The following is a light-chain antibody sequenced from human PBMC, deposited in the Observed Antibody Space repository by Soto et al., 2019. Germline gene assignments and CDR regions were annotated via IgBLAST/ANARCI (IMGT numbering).Light chain of an antibody. V-gene: IGKV3-15*01. CDR1: QSVSSN. CDR2: GAS. J-gene: IGKJ1*01. CDR3: QQYNNWPRT. Sequence: EIVMTQSPATLSVSPGERATLSCRASQSVSSNLAWYQQKPGQAPRLLIYGASTRATGIPARFSGSGSGTKFIFPISSLQSEDFAVYYCQQYNNWPRTFGQGTKVDIK.